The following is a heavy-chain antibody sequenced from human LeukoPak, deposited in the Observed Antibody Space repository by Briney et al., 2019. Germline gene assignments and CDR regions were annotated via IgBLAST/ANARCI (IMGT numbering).Heavy chain of an antibody. CDR2: INHSGST. D-gene: IGHD3-16*01. V-gene: IGHV4-34*01. CDR3: ARHPRHLPVWRY. CDR1: GGSISSYY. J-gene: IGHJ4*02. Sequence: SETLSLTCTVSGGSISSYYWSWIRQPPGKGLEWIGEINHSGSTNYNPSLKSRVTISVDTSKNQFSLKLSSVTAADTAVYYCARHPRHLPVWRYWGQGTLVTVSS.